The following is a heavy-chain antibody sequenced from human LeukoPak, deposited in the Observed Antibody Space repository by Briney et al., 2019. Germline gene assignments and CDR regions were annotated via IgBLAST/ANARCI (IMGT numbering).Heavy chain of an antibody. CDR2: ISSGVGST. CDR1: GFTFSSYA. J-gene: IGHJ4*02. D-gene: IGHD3-10*01. CDR3: ARAFGSGSYSF. V-gene: IGHV3-23*01. Sequence: PGGSLRLSCAASGFTFSSYAMSWVRQAPGKGLEWVSTISSGVGSTYYADSVKGRFTISRDNAKKSMYLQMNSLRAEDTAVYYCARAFGSGSYSFWGQGTLVSVSS.